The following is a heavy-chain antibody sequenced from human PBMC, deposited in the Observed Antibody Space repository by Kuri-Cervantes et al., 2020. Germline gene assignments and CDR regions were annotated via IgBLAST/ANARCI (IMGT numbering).Heavy chain of an antibody. CDR1: GYTFTSYD. V-gene: IGHV1-8*02. D-gene: IGHD3-3*01. CDR2: MNPNSGNT. CDR3: ARRGSRLLRFLEWSLDY. J-gene: IGHJ4*02. Sequence: ASVKVSCKASGYTFTSYDINWVRQATGQGLEWMGWMNPNSGNTGYAQKFQGRVTMTRNTSISTAYMELSSLRSEDTAVYYCARRGSRLLRFLEWSLDYWGQGTLVTVSS.